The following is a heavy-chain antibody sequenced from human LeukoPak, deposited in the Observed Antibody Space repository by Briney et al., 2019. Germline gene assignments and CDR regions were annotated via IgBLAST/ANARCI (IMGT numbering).Heavy chain of an antibody. Sequence: GRSLRLSCAASGFTLSSYGMHWVRQAPGKGLEWVAVISYDGSNKYYADSVKGRFTISRDNSKNTLYLQMNSLRAEDTAVYYCATLGDIVVVPAAISGLDNWFDPWGQGTLVTVSS. CDR3: ATLGDIVVVPAAISGLDNWFDP. V-gene: IGHV3-30*03. D-gene: IGHD2-2*02. CDR2: ISYDGSNK. CDR1: GFTLSSYG. J-gene: IGHJ5*02.